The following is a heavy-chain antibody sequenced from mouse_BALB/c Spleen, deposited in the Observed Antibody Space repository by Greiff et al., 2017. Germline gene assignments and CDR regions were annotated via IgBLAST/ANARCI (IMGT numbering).Heavy chain of an antibody. J-gene: IGHJ4*01. D-gene: IGHD1-1*01. CDR1: GFTFSSYW. V-gene: IGHV6-6*02. CDR2: IRLKSDNYAT. Sequence: DVMLVESGGGLVQPGGSMKLSCVASGFTFSSYWMSWVRQSPEKGLEWVAEIRLKSDNYATHYAESVKGKFTISRDDSKSRLYLQMNSLRAEDTGIYYCTHYGSSYDAMDYWGQGTSVTVSS. CDR3: THYGSSYDAMDY.